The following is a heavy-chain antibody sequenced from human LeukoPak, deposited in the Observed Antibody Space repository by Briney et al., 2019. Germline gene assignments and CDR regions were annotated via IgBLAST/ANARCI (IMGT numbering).Heavy chain of an antibody. V-gene: IGHV3-53*01. J-gene: IGHJ4*02. CDR2: TYTGGNS. Sequence: GGSLRLSCAASGFTVSSIHMVWVRQAPGKGLEWVSVTYTGGNSYYADSVKGRFTISRDNSKNTLYLQMNSLRAEDTAVYYCAKDTLLHYFDYWGQGTLVTVSS. CDR3: AKDTLLHYFDY. CDR1: GFTVSSIH. D-gene: IGHD2-8*01.